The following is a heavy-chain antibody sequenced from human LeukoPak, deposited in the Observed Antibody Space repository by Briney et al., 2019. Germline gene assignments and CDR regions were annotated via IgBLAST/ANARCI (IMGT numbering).Heavy chain of an antibody. CDR1: GGSISSSSYY. Sequence: TSQTLSLTCIVSGGSISSSSYYWGWIRQPPGRGLEWIGSVYYSGSTYYNPSLKRRVTISLDTSKNHFSLRLTSVTAADTAVYFCARETLATANDYWGQGTLVTVSS. V-gene: IGHV4-39*07. J-gene: IGHJ4*02. CDR3: ARETLATANDY. D-gene: IGHD6-13*01. CDR2: VYYSGST.